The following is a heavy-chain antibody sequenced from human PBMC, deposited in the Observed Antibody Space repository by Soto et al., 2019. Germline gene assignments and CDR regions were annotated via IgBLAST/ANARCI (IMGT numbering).Heavy chain of an antibody. CDR1: GCRFTSHW. Sequence: GESLKISCQGSGCRFTSHWIGWGRQMPGKGLEWMGIIYPSDSDTRYSPSFPGQVTFSVDKSSSTAYLQCSSLQASDTAIDYCVRSSVVVITAALALDGWGRGTTVIVS. CDR3: VRSSVVVITAALALDG. J-gene: IGHJ6*02. D-gene: IGHD2-21*01. CDR2: IYPSDSDT. V-gene: IGHV5-51*01.